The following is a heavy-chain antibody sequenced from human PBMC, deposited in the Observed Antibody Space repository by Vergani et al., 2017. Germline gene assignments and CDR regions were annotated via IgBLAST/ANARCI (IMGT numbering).Heavy chain of an antibody. V-gene: IGHV2-5*04. Sequence: QITLKESGPTLVKPTQTLTLTCTFSGFSLNTRGVSVAWIRQPPGKALDWLALIYWNDEQHYSPSLNNRVTITKDTSKNQVVLTMNDMDYVDTGTYYCVYKKTECGTTGCNDPFYYYFYMDVWGKGTTVTVSS. J-gene: IGHJ6*03. CDR3: VYKKTECGTTGCNDPFYYYFYMDV. CDR2: IYWNDEQ. CDR1: GFSLNTRGVS. D-gene: IGHD1-7*01.